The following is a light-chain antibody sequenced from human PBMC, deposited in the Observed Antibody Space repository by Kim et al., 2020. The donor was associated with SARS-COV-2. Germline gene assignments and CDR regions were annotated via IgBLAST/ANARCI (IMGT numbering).Light chain of an antibody. CDR3: AAWDDSLNGVV. CDR1: SSNIGSNP. J-gene: IGLJ2*01. CDR2: TNN. V-gene: IGLV1-44*01. Sequence: QSVLTQPPSASGTPGQRVTISCSGSSSNIGSNPVNWYQQFPGTAPKLLIYTNNQWPSGVPDRFSGSKSGTSASLAISWLQSEDEADYYCAAWDDSLNGVVFGGGTQLTVL.